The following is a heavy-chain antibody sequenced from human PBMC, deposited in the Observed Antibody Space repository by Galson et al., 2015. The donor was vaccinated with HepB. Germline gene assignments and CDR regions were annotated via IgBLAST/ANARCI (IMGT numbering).Heavy chain of an antibody. CDR2: ISYDGSNK. CDR3: ARLTMATMPHLVY. J-gene: IGHJ4*02. D-gene: IGHD5-24*01. V-gene: IGHV3-30-3*01. Sequence: SLRLSCAASGFTFSSYATYWVRQAPGKGLEWVAVISYDGSNKYYADSVKGRFTISRDNSKNTLYLQMNSLRAEDTAVYYCARLTMATMPHLVYWGQGTLVTVSS. CDR1: GFTFSSYA.